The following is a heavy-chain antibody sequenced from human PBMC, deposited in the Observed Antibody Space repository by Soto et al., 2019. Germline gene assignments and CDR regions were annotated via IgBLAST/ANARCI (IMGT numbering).Heavy chain of an antibody. CDR1: GGSVSGYY. V-gene: IGHV4-59*02. D-gene: IGHD6-19*01. Sequence: QVQLQESGPGLVKPSETLSLTCTVSGGSVSGYYWSWIRQPPGKGLEWIGNTHYSGTSTYNPSLKSRVTISLDTSNNKYSLRLTSVTAADTAVYYCARGPQWLRSDNWFDPWGQGTRVTVSS. CDR2: THYSGTS. CDR3: ARGPQWLRSDNWFDP. J-gene: IGHJ5*02.